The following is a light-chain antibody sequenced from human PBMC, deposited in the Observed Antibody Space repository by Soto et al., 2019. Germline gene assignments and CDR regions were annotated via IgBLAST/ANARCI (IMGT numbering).Light chain of an antibody. CDR3: QQYARSPWT. Sequence: EVVLTQCPGTLSLYPGEAATLSCRSSQTVSSGYLAWYQQRSGQAPRLLIYGSSSRASDVPDRFSGSGSGTEFTLTISSLEPEDFAVYFCQQYARSPWTFGQGTKLEIK. CDR2: GSS. V-gene: IGKV3-20*01. J-gene: IGKJ1*01. CDR1: QTVSSGY.